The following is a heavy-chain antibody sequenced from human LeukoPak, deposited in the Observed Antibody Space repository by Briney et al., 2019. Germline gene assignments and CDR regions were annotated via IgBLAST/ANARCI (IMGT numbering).Heavy chain of an antibody. J-gene: IGHJ6*03. CDR2: ISAYNGNT. D-gene: IGHD6-6*01. CDR1: GYTFTSYG. CDR3: ARWYSSSSGFNYYYYYMDV. V-gene: IGHV1-18*01. Sequence: ASVKVSCKASGYTFTSYGISWVRQAPGQGLEWMGWISAYNGNTNYAQELQGRVPMTTDTSTSTAYMELRSLRSDATAVYYCARWYSSSSGFNYYYYYMDVWGKGTTVTVSS.